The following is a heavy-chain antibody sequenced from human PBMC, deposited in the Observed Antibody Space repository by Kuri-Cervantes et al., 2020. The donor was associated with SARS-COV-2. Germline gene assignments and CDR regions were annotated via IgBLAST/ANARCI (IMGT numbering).Heavy chain of an antibody. CDR2: IIPILRTA. Sequence: SVKVSCKASGGTFISDLISWVRLAPGQGPEWMGGIIPILRTANYAQKFQGRVTITADKSMSTAYMELRSLRSEDTAVYYCAADGKQWLDYYYGMDVWGQGTTVTVSS. D-gene: IGHD6-19*01. J-gene: IGHJ6*02. V-gene: IGHV1-69*10. CDR1: GGTFISDL. CDR3: AADGKQWLDYYYGMDV.